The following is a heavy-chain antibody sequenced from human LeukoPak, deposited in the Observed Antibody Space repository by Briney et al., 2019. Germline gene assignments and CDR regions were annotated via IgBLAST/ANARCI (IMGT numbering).Heavy chain of an antibody. CDR3: ARATLSTRTAFDI. D-gene: IGHD2-2*01. J-gene: IGHJ3*02. CDR1: GSSISSSSDY. Sequence: PSETLSLTCSVSGSSISSSSDYWGWIRQPPGKGLEWIVSIYYSGMTYYNLSLKSRVTMSVDTSKNQFSLNLSSVTAADTAVYYCARATLSTRTAFDIWGQGTMVTVSP. CDR2: IYYSGMT. V-gene: IGHV4-39*07.